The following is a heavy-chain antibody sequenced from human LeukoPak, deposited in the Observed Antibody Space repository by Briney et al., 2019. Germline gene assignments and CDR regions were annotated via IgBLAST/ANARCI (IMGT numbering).Heavy chain of an antibody. Sequence: ASVKVSCKVSGYTLTELSMHWVRQAPGKGLEWMGGFDPGDGETIYTQKFQGRVTMTEDTSTDTAYMELSSLRSEDTAVYYCATNGMRGGSYSIDYWGQGTMVTVSS. CDR3: ATNGMRGGSYSIDY. CDR1: GYTLTELS. J-gene: IGHJ4*02. V-gene: IGHV1-24*01. CDR2: FDPGDGET. D-gene: IGHD1-26*01.